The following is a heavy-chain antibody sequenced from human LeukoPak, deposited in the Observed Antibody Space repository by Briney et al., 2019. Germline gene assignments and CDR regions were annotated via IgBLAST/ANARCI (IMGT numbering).Heavy chain of an antibody. CDR1: VYTFTSHG. J-gene: IGHJ4*02. V-gene: IGHV1-18*01. D-gene: IGHD3-22*01. Sequence: ASVKVSCKASVYTFTSHGISWVRQAPGQGLEWMGWISAYNGNTNYAQKLQGRVTMTTDKSTSTAYMELRSLRSDDTAVYYCARERLYYYDSSGYKHFDYWGQGPLVTAPS. CDR2: ISAYNGNT. CDR3: ARERLYYYDSSGYKHFDY.